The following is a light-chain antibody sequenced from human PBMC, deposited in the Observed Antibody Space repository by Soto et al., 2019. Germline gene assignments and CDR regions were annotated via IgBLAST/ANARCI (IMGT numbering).Light chain of an antibody. V-gene: IGKV1-5*03. Sequence: DIQMTQSPSTLSGSLGDRVTITCRASQTISSWLAWYQQKPGKAPKLLIYKASTLKSGVPSRFSGSGSGTEFTLTISSLKPDDFATYDGQHYNSYSEAFGQGTKVDIK. CDR3: QHYNSYSEA. J-gene: IGKJ1*01. CDR1: QTISSW. CDR2: KAS.